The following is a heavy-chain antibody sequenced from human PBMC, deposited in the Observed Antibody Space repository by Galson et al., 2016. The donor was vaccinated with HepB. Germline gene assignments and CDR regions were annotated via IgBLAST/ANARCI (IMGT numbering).Heavy chain of an antibody. V-gene: IGHV5-10-1*01. D-gene: IGHD2-2*02. CDR3: SRPNTLGGLDI. CDR2: IDPSDSYA. CDR1: GYNFITYW. J-gene: IGHJ3*02. Sequence: QSGAEVKKPGESLRISCKVSGYNFITYWINWVRHMPGKGLEWMGRIDPSDSYATYGPSFQGHVTFSVAKSTSTVFLQWNSLRASDTAIYFCSRPNTLGGLDIWGRGTMVTVSS.